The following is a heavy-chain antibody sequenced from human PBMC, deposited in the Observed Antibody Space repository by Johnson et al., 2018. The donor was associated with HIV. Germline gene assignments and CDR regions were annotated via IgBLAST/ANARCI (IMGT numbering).Heavy chain of an antibody. CDR2: ISWNSGSI. V-gene: IGHV3-9*01. J-gene: IGHJ3*02. D-gene: IGHD6-19*01. CDR1: GFTFDDYA. Sequence: VQLVESGGGLVQPGRSLRLSCAASGFTFDDYAMHWVRQAPGKGLEWVSGISWNSGSIGYADSVKGRFTISRDNAKNSLYLQMNSLRAEDTALYYCAKVRGWYPYAFDIWGQGTMVTVSS. CDR3: AKVRGWYPYAFDI.